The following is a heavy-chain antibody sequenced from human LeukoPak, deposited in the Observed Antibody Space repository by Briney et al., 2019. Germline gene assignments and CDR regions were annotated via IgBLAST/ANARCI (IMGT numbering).Heavy chain of an antibody. CDR2: INWNGGST. V-gene: IGHV3-20*04. J-gene: IGHJ4*02. CDR1: GFTFDDYG. Sequence: SGGSLRLSCAASGFTFDDYGMSWVRQAPGKGLEWVSGINWNGGSTGYADSVKGRFTISRDNANKSLYLQMNSLRAEDTAVYYCARDRSTDFWSGYYTNYFDYWGQGTLVTVSS. CDR3: ARDRSTDFWSGYYTNYFDY. D-gene: IGHD3-3*01.